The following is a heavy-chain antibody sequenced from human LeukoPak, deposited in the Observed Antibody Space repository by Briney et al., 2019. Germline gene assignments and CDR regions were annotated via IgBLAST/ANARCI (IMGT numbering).Heavy chain of an antibody. Sequence: SETLSLTCAVYGGSFSGYYWSWIRQPPGKGLEWIGEINHSGSTNYNPSLKSRVTISVDTSKNQFSLKLSSVTAADTAVYYCARGDSSSWYSKFDSWGQGTLVTVSS. J-gene: IGHJ5*01. D-gene: IGHD6-13*01. CDR2: INHSGST. V-gene: IGHV4-34*01. CDR1: GGSFSGYY. CDR3: ARGDSSSWYSKFDS.